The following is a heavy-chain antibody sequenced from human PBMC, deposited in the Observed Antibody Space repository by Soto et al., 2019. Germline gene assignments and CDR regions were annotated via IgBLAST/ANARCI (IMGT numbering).Heavy chain of an antibody. J-gene: IGHJ6*02. CDR3: L. CDR2: IIPVFRSA. Sequence: SVKVSCKASGGTFNKFAFSWVRQAPGQGFEWMGGIIPVFRSANYAQRFRGRITITADEYTSTVYLYLNDLRSDDTAVYVGLWGLGTTVTVSS. CDR1: GGTFNKFA. V-gene: IGHV1-69*13. D-gene: IGHD1-26*01.